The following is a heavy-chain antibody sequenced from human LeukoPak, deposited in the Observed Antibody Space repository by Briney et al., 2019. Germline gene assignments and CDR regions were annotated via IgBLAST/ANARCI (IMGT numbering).Heavy chain of an antibody. CDR3: AKGGQQLGLFDY. D-gene: IGHD6-13*01. CDR2: ISGSGGST. J-gene: IGHJ4*02. Sequence: GGSLRLSCVASGFTFSSYWMHWVRQAPGKGLEWVSAISGSGGSTYYADSVKGRFTISRDNSKNTPYLQMNSLRAEDTAVYYCAKGGQQLGLFDYWGQGTLVTVSS. V-gene: IGHV3-23*01. CDR1: GFTFSSYW.